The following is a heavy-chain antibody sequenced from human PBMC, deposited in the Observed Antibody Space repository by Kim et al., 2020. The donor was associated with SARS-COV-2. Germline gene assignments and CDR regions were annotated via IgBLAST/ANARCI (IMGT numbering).Heavy chain of an antibody. D-gene: IGHD6-13*01. CDR2: INHSGST. CDR3: ARDSIAAAGKADKFDY. CDR1: GGSFSGYY. Sequence: SETLSLTCAVYGGSFSGYYWSWIRQPPGKGLEWIGEINHSGSTNYNPSLKSRVTISVDTSKNQFSLKLSSVTAADTAVYYCARDSIAAAGKADKFDYWGQGTLVTVSS. J-gene: IGHJ4*02. V-gene: IGHV4-34*01.